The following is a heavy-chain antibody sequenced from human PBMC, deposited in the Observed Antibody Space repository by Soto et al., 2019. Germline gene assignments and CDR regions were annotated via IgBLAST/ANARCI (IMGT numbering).Heavy chain of an antibody. D-gene: IGHD3-10*01. V-gene: IGHV4-4*07. CDR3: ARGPRGYVYYHGMDV. J-gene: IGHJ6*02. CDR1: GGSISSYY. CDR2: IDTSGTT. Sequence: LSLTCTVSGGSISSYYVSWIRQSAGKGLEWIGRIDTSGTTNYNPSLKSRVTMSVDASKNHFSLNPSSVTAADTAVYYCARGPRGYVYYHGMDVWGQGTTVTVSS.